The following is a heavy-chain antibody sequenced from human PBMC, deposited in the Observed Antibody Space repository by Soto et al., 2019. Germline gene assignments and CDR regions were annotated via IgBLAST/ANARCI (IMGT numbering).Heavy chain of an antibody. V-gene: IGHV1-18*04. CDR3: ARVLGRRITIFGVVIDAFDI. J-gene: IGHJ3*02. CDR1: GYTLTSYG. Sequence: GASVKVPRKASGYTLTSYGISWVRQAPGQGLEWMGWISAYNGNTNYAQKLQGRVTMTTGTSTSTAYMELRSLRSDDTAVYYCARVLGRRITIFGVVIDAFDIWGQGTMVTVSS. D-gene: IGHD3-3*01. CDR2: ISAYNGNT.